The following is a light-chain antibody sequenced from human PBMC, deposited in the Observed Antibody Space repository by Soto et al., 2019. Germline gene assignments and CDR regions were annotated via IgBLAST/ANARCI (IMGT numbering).Light chain of an antibody. CDR2: AAS. CDR3: QKYNSAHSIT. J-gene: IGKJ5*01. Sequence: DIQMTQSPSSLSASVGDRVTITCRASQGISNYLAWYQQKPGKVPKLLIYAASTLQSGVPSRFSGSGSGTDFTLTISSLQPEDVATYSCQKYNSAHSITFGQGTRLEIK. CDR1: QGISNY. V-gene: IGKV1-27*01.